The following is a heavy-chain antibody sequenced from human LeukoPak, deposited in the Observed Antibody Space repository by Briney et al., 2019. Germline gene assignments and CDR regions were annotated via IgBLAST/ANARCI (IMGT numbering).Heavy chain of an antibody. J-gene: IGHJ4*02. CDR3: ARVYCYDSSGYRGHYYFDY. D-gene: IGHD3-22*01. V-gene: IGHV1-46*01. CDR1: GYTFTSYY. CDR2: INPSGGST. Sequence: ASVKVSCKASGYTFTSYYMHWVRQAPGQGLEWMGIINPSGGSTSYAQKFQGRVTMTRDTSTSTVYMELSSLRSEDTAVYYCARVYCYDSSGYRGHYYFDYWGQGTLVTVSS.